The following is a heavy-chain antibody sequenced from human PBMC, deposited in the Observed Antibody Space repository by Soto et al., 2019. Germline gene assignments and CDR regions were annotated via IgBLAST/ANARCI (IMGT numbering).Heavy chain of an antibody. J-gene: IGHJ4*02. D-gene: IGHD2-21*02. Sequence: PGGSLRLSCAASGFTFGDYGIHWVRQAPGKGLEWLALISFDGTEQHYADSVKGRFTMSRDNSKNTLYLQMNSLRADDTAVYYCTSSLTYSFDYWGPGPRVTV. CDR3: TSSLTYSFDY. CDR2: ISFDGTEQ. V-gene: IGHV3-30*03. CDR1: GFTFGDYG.